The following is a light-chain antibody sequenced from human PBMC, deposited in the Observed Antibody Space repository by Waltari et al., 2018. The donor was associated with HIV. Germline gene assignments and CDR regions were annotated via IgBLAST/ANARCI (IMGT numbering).Light chain of an antibody. J-gene: IGKJ3*01. CDR2: KAS. Sequence: VGDRVTISCRPSQFINNWLAWYQQKPGQAPKLLIYKASTLESGVPSRFSGGGSGTDFTLTISSLQPDDFATYFCQQYHSYSSFGPGTIVDMK. CDR3: QQYHSYSS. CDR1: QFINNW. V-gene: IGKV1-5*03.